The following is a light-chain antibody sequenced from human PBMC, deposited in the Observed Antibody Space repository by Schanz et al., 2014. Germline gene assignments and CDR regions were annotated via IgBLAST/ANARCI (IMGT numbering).Light chain of an antibody. Sequence: QSVLVQPPSLSGTPGQRVTVSCSGSRSNVENNVVVWYRQVPGTAPKLLIYSDNRRPSGVPDRFSDSKSGNTASLTISGLQPEDEADYYCSSYTSSSYVVFGGGTKLTVL. V-gene: IGLV1-44*01. CDR3: SSYTSSSYVV. J-gene: IGLJ2*01. CDR1: RSNVENNV. CDR2: SDN.